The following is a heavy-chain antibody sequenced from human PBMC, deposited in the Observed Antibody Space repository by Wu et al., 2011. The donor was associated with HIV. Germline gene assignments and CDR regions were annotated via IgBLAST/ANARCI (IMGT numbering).Heavy chain of an antibody. CDR3: AVGVTASILCFGGFDAFDV. V-gene: IGHV1-69*05. J-gene: IGHJ3*01. CDR2: ILPIHNRV. Sequence: QVQLAQSGAEVKKPGSSVKVSCKVSGGTFSSYVLSWVRRAPGHGLEWMGGILPIHNRVNYAQKFQGRVTITTDESTTTAYMELSSLRSGDTGFYFCAVGVTASILCFGGFDAFDVWGQGTLLTVSS. CDR1: GGTFSSYV. D-gene: IGHD2-21*02.